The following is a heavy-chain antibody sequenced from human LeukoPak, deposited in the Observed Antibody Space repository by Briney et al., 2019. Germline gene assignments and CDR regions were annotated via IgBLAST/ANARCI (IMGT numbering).Heavy chain of an antibody. Sequence: KPSETLSLTCTVSGGSINNQYWTWIRQPPGKGLEWIGYVFYSGSTKYNPSLKSRVSISVDVSKNQFSLKLSSVTAADTAVYYCARGGIGSLDPWGQGTLVTVSS. J-gene: IGHJ5*02. CDR3: ARGGIGSLDP. V-gene: IGHV4-59*11. CDR2: VFYSGST. CDR1: GGSINNQY. D-gene: IGHD2-21*01.